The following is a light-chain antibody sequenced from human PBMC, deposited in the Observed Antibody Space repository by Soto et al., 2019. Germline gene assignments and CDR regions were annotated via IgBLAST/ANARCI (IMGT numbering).Light chain of an antibody. V-gene: IGLV2-14*01. CDR3: SSKRDSSTLFV. J-gene: IGLJ1*01. CDR1: SGDVGAYNY. Sequence: QSVLTQPASVSGSPGQSITISCTGTSGDVGAYNYVSWYQHHPGKVPKLLIYEVTNRPSGVSDRFSGSKSGNTASLTISGLQAEDEADYYCSSKRDSSTLFVFXTGTKVTVL. CDR2: EVT.